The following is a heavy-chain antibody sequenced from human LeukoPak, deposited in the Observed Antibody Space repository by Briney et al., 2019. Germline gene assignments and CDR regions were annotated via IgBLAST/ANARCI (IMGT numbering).Heavy chain of an antibody. Sequence: GASVKVSCKASGGTFSSYAISWVRQAPGQGLEWMGGIIPIFGTANYAQKFQGRVTITADESTSTAYMELSSLRSEDTAVYYCARDDSGSRNWFDPWGQGTLVTVSS. D-gene: IGHD1-26*01. CDR1: GGTFSSYA. CDR3: ARDDSGSRNWFDP. J-gene: IGHJ5*02. V-gene: IGHV1-69*13. CDR2: IIPIFGTA.